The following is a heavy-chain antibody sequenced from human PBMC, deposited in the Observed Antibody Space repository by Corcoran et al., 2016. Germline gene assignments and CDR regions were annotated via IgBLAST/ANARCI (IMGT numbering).Heavy chain of an antibody. V-gene: IGHV1-69*01. Sequence: QVQLVQSGAAVKKPGSSVKVSCKASGGTFSSYAISWVRQAPGQGLEWMGGIIPIFGTANYAQKFQGRVTITADESTSTAYMELSSLRSEDTAVYYCASFGGYDQDNYYYYYGRDVWGQGTTVTVSS. CDR2: IIPIFGTA. CDR1: GGTFSSYA. CDR3: ASFGGYDQDNYYYYYGRDV. J-gene: IGHJ6*02. D-gene: IGHD5-12*01.